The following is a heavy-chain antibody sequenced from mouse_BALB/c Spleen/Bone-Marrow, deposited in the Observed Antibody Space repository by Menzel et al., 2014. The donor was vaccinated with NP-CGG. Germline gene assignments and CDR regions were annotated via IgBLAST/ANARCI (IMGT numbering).Heavy chain of an antibody. J-gene: IGHJ4*01. CDR1: GFNIKDTY. CDR3: ARWEYYAMDY. CDR2: IDPANGNT. Sequence: EVQLQQSGAELVKPGASVKLSCTASGFNIKDTYMHWGKQRPEQGLEWIGRIDPANGNTKYDPKFQGKATITADTSSNTAYLQLSSLTSEDTAVYYCARWEYYAMDYWCQGTSVTVSS. V-gene: IGHV14-3*02. D-gene: IGHD4-1*01.